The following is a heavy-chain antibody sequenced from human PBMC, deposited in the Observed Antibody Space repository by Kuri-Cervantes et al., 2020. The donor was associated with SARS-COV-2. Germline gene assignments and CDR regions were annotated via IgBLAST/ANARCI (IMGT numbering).Heavy chain of an antibody. CDR3: ARAVPGYYDSSGYYDY. D-gene: IGHD3-22*01. CDR1: GFTFSSYE. Sequence: GGFLRLSCAASGFTFSSYEMNWVRQAPGKGLEWVSYISSSGSTIYYADSVKGRFTISRDNAKNSLYLQMNSLRAEDTAVYYCARAVPGYYDSSGYYDYWGQGTLVTVSS. V-gene: IGHV3-48*03. CDR2: ISSSGSTI. J-gene: IGHJ4*02.